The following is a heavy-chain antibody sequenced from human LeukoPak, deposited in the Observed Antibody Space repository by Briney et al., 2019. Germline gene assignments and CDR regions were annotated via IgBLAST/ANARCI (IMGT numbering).Heavy chain of an antibody. V-gene: IGHV1-2*02. J-gene: IGHJ4*02. CDR1: GYTFTAYY. Sequence: ASVKVSCKASGYTFTAYYIHWVRQAPGQGLEWMGWSNPNSGGTNYAQKFQGRVTMTRDTSSSTAYMELSRLRSDDTAVYYCARDHSYYDSGSYSNVDYWGQGTLVTVSP. D-gene: IGHD3-10*01. CDR2: SNPNSGGT. CDR3: ARDHSYYDSGSYSNVDY.